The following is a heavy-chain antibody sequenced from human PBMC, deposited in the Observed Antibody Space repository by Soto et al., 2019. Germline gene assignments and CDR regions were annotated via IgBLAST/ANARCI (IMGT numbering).Heavy chain of an antibody. CDR2: ISGYDGNT. D-gene: IGHD6-13*01. Sequence: QVQLVQSGAEVRKPGASVKVSCKASGYTFASYGISWVRQTPGQGLEWMGWISGYDGNTNYAQKFQDRVTMNTDTSTITAYMELRILRSDDTAVFYCARDLSLLAAAAWVWGQGTLVTVSS. V-gene: IGHV1-18*01. CDR1: GYTFASYG. J-gene: IGHJ4*02. CDR3: ARDLSLLAAAAWV.